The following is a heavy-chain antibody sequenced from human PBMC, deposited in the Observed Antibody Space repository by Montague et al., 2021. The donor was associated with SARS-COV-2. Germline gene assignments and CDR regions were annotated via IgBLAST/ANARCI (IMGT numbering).Heavy chain of an antibody. D-gene: IGHD3-10*01. Sequence: TLSLTCTVSAGSMSSSDFYWTWVRQPAGKGLEWIGRIYISGRTNYNPSLQSRVTMSLDTSKNEFYLRLSSVSAADTAVYYCARVSDGPEVNFDYWGQGTLVTVSS. CDR1: AGSMSSSDFY. V-gene: IGHV4-61*02. J-gene: IGHJ4*02. CDR2: IYISGRT. CDR3: ARVSDGPEVNFDY.